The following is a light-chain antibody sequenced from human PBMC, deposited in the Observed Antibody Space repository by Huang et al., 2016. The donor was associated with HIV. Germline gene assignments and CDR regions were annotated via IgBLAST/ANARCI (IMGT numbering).Light chain of an antibody. CDR1: QGIGNS. V-gene: IGKV1-NL1*01. Sequence: DIKMTQSPSSLSASVGDRVTITCRSSQGIGNSLAWYQQKPEKAPRLLLYATSRLESGVPSRFSGSGSGTHYTLTISSRQPEDIASYYCQQYHGIPWTFGRGTKVEIK. CDR3: QQYHGIPWT. J-gene: IGKJ1*01. CDR2: ATS.